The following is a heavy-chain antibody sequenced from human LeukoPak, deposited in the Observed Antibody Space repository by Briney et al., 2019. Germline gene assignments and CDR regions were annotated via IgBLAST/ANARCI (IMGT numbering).Heavy chain of an antibody. D-gene: IGHD3-3*01. V-gene: IGHV3-23*01. CDR2: ISGSGGST. CDR1: GFTFSSYA. Sequence: GGSLRLSCAASGFTFSSYAMSWVRQAPGKGLEWVSAISGSGGSTYYADSVKGRFTISRDNSKNTLYLQMNSLRAEDTAVYYCAKGGTSLRFLEWLPDYWGQGTLVTVSS. J-gene: IGHJ4*02. CDR3: AKGGTSLRFLEWLPDY.